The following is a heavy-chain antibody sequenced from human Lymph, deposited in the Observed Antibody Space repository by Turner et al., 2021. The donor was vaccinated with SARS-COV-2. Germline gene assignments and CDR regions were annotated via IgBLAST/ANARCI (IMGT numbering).Heavy chain of an antibody. V-gene: IGHV3-30-3*01. J-gene: IGHJ4*02. Sequence: QVQLLESGGGVVQPGRSLRLSCAASRFTFSTYAMHWVRQAPGKGLEWVALISYDGNNKYYADSVKGRFTISRDNSKNTLYLKMNSLRTEDTAVYYCARDFGGYLGYWGQGTLVTVSS. D-gene: IGHD3-16*01. CDR3: ARDFGGYLGY. CDR2: ISYDGNNK. CDR1: RFTFSTYA.